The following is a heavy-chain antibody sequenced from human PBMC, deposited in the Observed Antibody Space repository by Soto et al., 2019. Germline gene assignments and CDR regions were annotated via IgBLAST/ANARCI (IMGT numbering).Heavy chain of an antibody. D-gene: IGHD2-15*01. CDR3: AKDRRDGDFMHILVVDF. CDR1: GFRLSSYA. Sequence: VRLVESGGGVVQPGGSLRLSCATSGFRLSSYAMHWVRQAPGKGLEWVALMPYDESKKYYADSVKGRFTISRDTSKNTLVLEMNNLRVEDTAVYYCAKDRRDGDFMHILVVDFWGQGALVTVSS. V-gene: IGHV3-30*18. J-gene: IGHJ4*02. CDR2: MPYDESKK.